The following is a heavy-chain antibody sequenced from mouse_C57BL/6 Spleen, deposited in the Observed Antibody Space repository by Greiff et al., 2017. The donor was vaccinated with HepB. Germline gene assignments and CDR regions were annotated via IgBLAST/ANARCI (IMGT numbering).Heavy chain of an antibody. Sequence: DVKLVESGGGLVQPGGSLKLSCAASGFTFSDYYMYWVRQTPEKRLEWVAYISNGGGSTYYPDTVKGRFTISRDNAKNTLYLQMSRLKSEDTAMYYCARDGSSYWFAYWGQGTLVTVSA. D-gene: IGHD1-1*01. CDR2: ISNGGGST. V-gene: IGHV5-12*01. CDR1: GFTFSDYY. CDR3: ARDGSSYWFAY. J-gene: IGHJ3*01.